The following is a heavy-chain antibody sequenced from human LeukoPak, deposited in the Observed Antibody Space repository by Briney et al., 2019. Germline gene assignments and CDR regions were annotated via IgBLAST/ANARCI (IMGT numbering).Heavy chain of an antibody. V-gene: IGHV3-23*01. D-gene: IGHD1-26*01. J-gene: IGHJ3*02. CDR1: GFTFSSYA. CDR2: ISGSGGST. Sequence: GGSLRLSCAASGFTFSSYAMSWARQAPGKGLEWVSAISGSGGSTYYADSVKGRFTISRDNSKNRLYLQMNSLRAEDTAVYYCAKDFRYSGSYLGGDAFDIWGQGTMVTVSS. CDR3: AKDFRYSGSYLGGDAFDI.